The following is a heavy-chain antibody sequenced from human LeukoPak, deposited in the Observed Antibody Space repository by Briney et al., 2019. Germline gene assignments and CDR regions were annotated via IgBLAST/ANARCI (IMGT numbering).Heavy chain of an antibody. J-gene: IGHJ4*02. CDR3: ARDGNYDSSGSIDY. CDR2: IYTSGST. V-gene: IGHV4-4*07. CDR1: GGSISGYY. Sequence: SETLSLTCTVSGGSISGYYWSWIRQPAGKGLEWIGRIYTSGSTNYNPSLKSRVTMSVDTSKNQFSLKLSSVTAADTAVYYCARDGNYDSSGSIDYWGQGTLVTVSS. D-gene: IGHD3-22*01.